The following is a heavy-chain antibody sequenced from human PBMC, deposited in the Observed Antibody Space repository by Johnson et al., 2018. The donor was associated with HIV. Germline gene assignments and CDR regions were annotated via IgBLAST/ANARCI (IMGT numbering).Heavy chain of an antibody. J-gene: IGHJ3*02. CDR3: AKVIPSYDLPPDAFDI. Sequence: VQLVESGGVVVQPGRSLRLSCTASGFTFGDYAMTWVRQAPGKGLEWVGFIRSKAYGGTTEYAASVKDRFTFARDDSKSLAYLQMNSLRTAATAVYYCAKVIPSYDLPPDAFDIWGQGTMVTVSS. V-gene: IGHV3-49*04. D-gene: IGHD5-18*01. CDR2: IRSKAYGGTT. CDR1: GFTFGDYA.